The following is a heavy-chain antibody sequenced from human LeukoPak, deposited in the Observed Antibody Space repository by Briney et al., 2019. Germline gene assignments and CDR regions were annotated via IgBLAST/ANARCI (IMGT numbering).Heavy chain of an antibody. Sequence: GGSLRLSCAASGFTFSSYTMNWVRQPPGKGLEWVSNIGTSSTTIYYADSVKGRFTISRDNSKNTLYLQMNSLRAEDTAVYYCAKAVRRELTPFDYWGQGTLVTVSS. J-gene: IGHJ4*02. CDR3: AKAVRRELTPFDY. CDR2: IGTSSTTI. V-gene: IGHV3-48*01. CDR1: GFTFSSYT. D-gene: IGHD1-26*01.